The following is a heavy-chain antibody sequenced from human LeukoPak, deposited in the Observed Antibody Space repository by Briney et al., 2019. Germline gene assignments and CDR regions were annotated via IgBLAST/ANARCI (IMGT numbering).Heavy chain of an antibody. Sequence: PGGSLRLSCAASGFTFSSYSMNWVRQAPGKGLEWVSSISSSSSYIYYADSVKGRFTISRGNAKNSLYLQMNSLRAEDTALYYCAKDSFRYSSSWFYAFDIWGQGTMVTVSS. CDR2: ISSSSSYI. V-gene: IGHV3-21*04. CDR1: GFTFSSYS. J-gene: IGHJ3*02. CDR3: AKDSFRYSSSWFYAFDI. D-gene: IGHD6-13*01.